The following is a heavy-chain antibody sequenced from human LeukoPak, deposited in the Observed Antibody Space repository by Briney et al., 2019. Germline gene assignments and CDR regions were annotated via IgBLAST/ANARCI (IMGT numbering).Heavy chain of an antibody. V-gene: IGHV4-59*01. Sequence: SETLSLTCTVSGGSISSYYWSWIRQPPGKGLEWIGYIYYSGSTNYNPSLKSRVTISVDTSKNQFSLKLSSVTAADTAVYYCARVQTGPYYDFWSGYSFDYWGQGTLVTVSS. CDR3: ARVQTGPYYDFWSGYSFDY. CDR2: IYYSGST. CDR1: GGSISSYY. J-gene: IGHJ4*02. D-gene: IGHD3-3*01.